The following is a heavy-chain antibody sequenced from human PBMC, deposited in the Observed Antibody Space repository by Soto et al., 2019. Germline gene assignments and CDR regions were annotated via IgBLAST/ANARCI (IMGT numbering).Heavy chain of an antibody. CDR1: GGSISRYY. Sequence: QVQLQESGPGLVKPSETLSLTCTVSGGSISRYYWTWIRQPPGKGLEWIGFMYNSGSTHYNPSLKNRVTISLDTSTNRFSLNLRSVTAADTAVYYCASMGYHYGSERYPLDYWGQGTLVTVSS. CDR2: MYNSGST. D-gene: IGHD3-10*01. J-gene: IGHJ4*02. V-gene: IGHV4-59*08. CDR3: ASMGYHYGSERYPLDY.